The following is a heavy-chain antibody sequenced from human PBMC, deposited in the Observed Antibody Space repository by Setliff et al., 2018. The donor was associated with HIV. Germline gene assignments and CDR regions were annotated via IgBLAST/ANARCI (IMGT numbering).Heavy chain of an antibody. J-gene: IGHJ3*02. Sequence: GGSLRLSCVASGFCFSDYSRNWVRRAPGKGLEWLASISHSSSKIFYADSVRGRFYISRDNAENSLFLEMTSLRVVDTAVYSCASRGVLTPSDAFDIWGRGTMVTVSS. CDR3: ASRGVLTPSDAFDI. CDR2: ISHSSSKI. CDR1: GFCFSDYS. D-gene: IGHD2-21*02. V-gene: IGHV3-21*06.